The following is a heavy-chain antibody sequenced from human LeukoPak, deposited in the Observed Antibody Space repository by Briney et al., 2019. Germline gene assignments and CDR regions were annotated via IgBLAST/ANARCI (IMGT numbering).Heavy chain of an antibody. D-gene: IGHD3-10*01. V-gene: IGHV1-69*06. CDR1: GGTFSSYA. J-gene: IGHJ5*02. Sequence: GASVKVSCKASGGTFSSYAINWVRQAPGQGLEWMGGIIPIFGTANYAQKFQGRVTITADKSTSTAYMELSSLRSEDTAVYYCARAELLWFGELKYNWFDPWGQGTLVTVSS. CDR3: ARAELLWFGELKYNWFDP. CDR2: IIPIFGTA.